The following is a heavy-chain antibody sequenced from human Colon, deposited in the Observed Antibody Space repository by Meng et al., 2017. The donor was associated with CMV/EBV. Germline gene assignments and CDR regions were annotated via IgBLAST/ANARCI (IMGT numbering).Heavy chain of an antibody. Sequence: GGSLRLSCAASGFTFSSYAMSWVRQAPGKGLEWVSAISGSGGSTYYADSVKGRFTISRDNAKNSLYLQLNGLRAEDTAVYYCARDGLTMVRGSDVYYYYYGMDVWGQGTTVIVSS. D-gene: IGHD3-10*01. V-gene: IGHV3-23*01. CDR2: ISGSGGST. CDR3: ARDGLTMVRGSDVYYYYYGMDV. J-gene: IGHJ6*02. CDR1: GFTFSSYA.